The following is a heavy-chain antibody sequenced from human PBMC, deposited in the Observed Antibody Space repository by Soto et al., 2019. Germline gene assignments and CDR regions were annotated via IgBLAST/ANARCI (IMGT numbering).Heavy chain of an antibody. V-gene: IGHV3-23*01. D-gene: IGHD6-13*01. Sequence: EVQLLESGGGLVQPGGSLRLSCAASGFTFSSYAMSWVRQAPGKGLEWVSVISGSGGSTYYADSVKGRFTISRDNSKNTLYLQMNSLRAEDTAGYYCARRSSSWYFDYWGQGTLVTVSS. CDR2: ISGSGGST. CDR1: GFTFSSYA. CDR3: ARRSSSWYFDY. J-gene: IGHJ4*02.